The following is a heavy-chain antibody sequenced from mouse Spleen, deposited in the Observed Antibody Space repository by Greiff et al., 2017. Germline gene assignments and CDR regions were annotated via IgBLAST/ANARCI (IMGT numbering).Heavy chain of an antibody. CDR1: GYTFTSYW. D-gene: IGHD2-12*01. Sequence: QVQLQQPGAELVMPGASVKLSCKASGYTFTSYWMHWVKQRPGQGLEWIGEIDPSDSYTNYNQKFKGKATLTVDKTSSTAYMQLSSLTSEDSAVYYCARRSLYSLYAMDYWGQGTSVTVSS. J-gene: IGHJ4*01. CDR2: IDPSDSYT. V-gene: IGHV1-69*01. CDR3: ARRSLYSLYAMDY.